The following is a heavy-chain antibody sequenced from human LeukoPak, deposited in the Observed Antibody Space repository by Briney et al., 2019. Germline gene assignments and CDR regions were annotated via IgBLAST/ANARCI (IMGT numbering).Heavy chain of an antibody. CDR2: IYYSGST. CDR3: ARDVYGSGSYD. D-gene: IGHD3-10*01. J-gene: IGHJ4*02. V-gene: IGHV4-59*01. Sequence: PSETLSLTCTVSGGSISSYYWSWLRQPPGKGLEWIGYIYYSGSTNYNPSLKSRVTISVDTSKNQFSLKLSSVTAADTAVYYCARDVYGSGSYDWGQGTLVTVSS. CDR1: GGSISSYY.